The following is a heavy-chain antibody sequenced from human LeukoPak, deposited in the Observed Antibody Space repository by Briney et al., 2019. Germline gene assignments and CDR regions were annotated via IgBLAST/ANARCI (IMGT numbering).Heavy chain of an antibody. J-gene: IGHJ6*02. Sequence: SVNVSCKASGGTFSSYAISGVRQAPGQGLEWMGRIIPILGIANYAQKFQGRVTITADKSTSTAYMELSSLTSEDTAVYYCARDPSSTTNGMDVWGQGTTVTVSS. D-gene: IGHD2-2*01. V-gene: IGHV1-69*04. CDR3: ARDPSSTTNGMDV. CDR2: IIPILGIA. CDR1: GGTFSSYA.